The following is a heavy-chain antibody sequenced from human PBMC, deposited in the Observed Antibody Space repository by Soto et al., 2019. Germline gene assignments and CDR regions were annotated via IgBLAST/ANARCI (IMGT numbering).Heavy chain of an antibody. CDR1: GDSVSSGSYY. Sequence: QVQLQESGPGLVKPSETLPLTCTVSGDSVSSGSYYWTWIRQPPGKGLEWIGYLYYTGTTNYNPSLKSRVTMSLDTSSNQFSLRLSSVTAADTAVYFCARTFCPTTSCQAHGMDVWGQGTSVTVSS. V-gene: IGHV4-61*01. CDR2: LYYTGTT. J-gene: IGHJ6*02. D-gene: IGHD2-2*01. CDR3: ARTFCPTTSCQAHGMDV.